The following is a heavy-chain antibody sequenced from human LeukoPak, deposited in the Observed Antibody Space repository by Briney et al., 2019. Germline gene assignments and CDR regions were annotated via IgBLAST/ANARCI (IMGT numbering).Heavy chain of an antibody. J-gene: IGHJ6*02. CDR1: GYTFSSYG. D-gene: IGHD3-10*01. CDR2: INPNSGGT. CDR3: ARVPLFGYYYGMDV. V-gene: IGHV1-2*02. Sequence: ASVKVSCKASGYTFSSYGISWVRQAPGQGLEWMGWINPNSGGTNYAQKFQGRVTMTRDTSISTAYMELSRLRSDDTAVYYCARVPLFGYYYGMDVWGQGTTVTVSS.